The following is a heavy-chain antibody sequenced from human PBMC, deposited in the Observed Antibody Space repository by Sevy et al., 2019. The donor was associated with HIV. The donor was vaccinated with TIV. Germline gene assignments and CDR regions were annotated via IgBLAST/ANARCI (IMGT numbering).Heavy chain of an antibody. V-gene: IGHV3-33*01. D-gene: IGHD4-17*01. J-gene: IGHJ4*02. CDR2: IWFDGSNT. CDR1: GFTFSTYD. Sequence: GGSLRLSCAASGFTFSTYDVHWVRQAPGKGLEWVADIWFDGSNTYYADSVKGRFTISRDIAKNTLHLQMNSLRAEDTAVYYCARDLEFYDYGDYGPAFMPDYWGQGTLVTVSS. CDR3: ARDLEFYDYGDYGPAFMPDY.